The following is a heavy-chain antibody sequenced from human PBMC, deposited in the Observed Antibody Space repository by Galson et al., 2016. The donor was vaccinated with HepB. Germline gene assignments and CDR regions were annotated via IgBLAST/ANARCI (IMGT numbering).Heavy chain of an antibody. CDR3: ARASPSRILDV. CDR2: IIPMFATV. D-gene: IGHD2-15*01. CDR1: ADTLKNYI. V-gene: IGHV1-69*13. Sequence: SVKVSCKASADTLKNYIVNWVRQAPGQGLEWVGGIIPMFATVNSAQRFQGRVTISADESTRTVYLDLSRLTYEDTAVYYCARASPSRILDVWGQGTTVTVSS. J-gene: IGHJ6*02.